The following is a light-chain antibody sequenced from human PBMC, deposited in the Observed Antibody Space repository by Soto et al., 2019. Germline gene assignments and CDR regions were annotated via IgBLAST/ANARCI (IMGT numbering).Light chain of an antibody. CDR2: GAS. CDR3: QQYNNWPPWT. Sequence: GERATLSCRASQSVSSNLAWYQQKPGQAPRLLIYGASXRATGIPARFSGSGSGTEFTLTISSLQSEDFAVYYCQQYNNWPPWTFGQGTKVEIK. V-gene: IGKV3-15*01. CDR1: QSVSSN. J-gene: IGKJ1*01.